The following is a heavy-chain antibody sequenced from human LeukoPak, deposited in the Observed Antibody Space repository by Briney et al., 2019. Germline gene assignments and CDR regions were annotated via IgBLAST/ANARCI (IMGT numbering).Heavy chain of an antibody. CDR2: IRSKAYGGTT. V-gene: IGHV3-49*03. J-gene: IGHJ4*02. D-gene: IGHD7-27*01. Sequence: GGSLRLSCPASEFTFGDYTMSWFRKAPGRGRGGVGFIRSKAYGGTTEYAASVKGRFTISRDDSKSIAYLQMNSLKTEDTAVYYCTRAAGDSSPFDYWGQGTLVTVSS. CDR3: TRAAGDSSPFDY. CDR1: EFTFGDYT.